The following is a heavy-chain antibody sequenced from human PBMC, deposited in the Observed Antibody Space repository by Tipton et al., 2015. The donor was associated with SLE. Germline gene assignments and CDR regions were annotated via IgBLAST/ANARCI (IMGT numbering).Heavy chain of an antibody. J-gene: IGHJ4*02. CDR1: GFTFSTHW. D-gene: IGHD4-11*01. CDR3: ARDLSDYIGAGDY. Sequence: GSLRLSCASSGFTFSTHWMTWVRQAPGKGLEWVANIKPDGSEKYYVDSVKGRFTISRDNARTSLYLQMNNLRPEDTAVYYCARDLSDYIGAGDYWGQGTLVTVSS. V-gene: IGHV3-7*01. CDR2: IKPDGSEK.